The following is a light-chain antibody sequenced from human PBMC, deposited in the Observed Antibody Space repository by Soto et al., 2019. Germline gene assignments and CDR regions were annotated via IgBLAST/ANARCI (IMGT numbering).Light chain of an antibody. V-gene: IGLV2-14*01. CDR3: SSYTSSSTVV. Sequence: QSALTQPASVSGSPGQSITISCTGTSSDVGGYNYVSWYQQHPGNAPKLMIYDVSNRPSGVSNRFSGSKSGNTASLTISGRQAEYEADYDCSSYTSSSTVVFGGGTKLTVL. J-gene: IGLJ2*01. CDR1: SSDVGGYNY. CDR2: DVS.